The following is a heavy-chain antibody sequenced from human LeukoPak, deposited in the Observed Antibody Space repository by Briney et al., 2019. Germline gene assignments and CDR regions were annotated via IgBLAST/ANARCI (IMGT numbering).Heavy chain of an antibody. V-gene: IGHV3-48*04. CDR2: ISSSGSTI. Sequence: GGSLRLSCAASGFTFSSYSMNWVRRAPGKGLEWVSYISSSGSTIYYADSVKGRFTISRDNAKNSLYLQMNSLRAEDTAVYYCARLGGDDAFNIWGQGTMVTVSS. D-gene: IGHD2-21*01. J-gene: IGHJ3*02. CDR3: ARLGGDDAFNI. CDR1: GFTFSSYS.